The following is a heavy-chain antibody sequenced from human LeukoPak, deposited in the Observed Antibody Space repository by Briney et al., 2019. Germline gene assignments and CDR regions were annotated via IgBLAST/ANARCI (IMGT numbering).Heavy chain of an antibody. CDR2: ISYDGSNK. V-gene: IGHV3-30*18. CDR1: GFTFSSYG. D-gene: IGHD2-2*01. J-gene: IGHJ6*02. CDR3: AKDYAVPAAMRGYYYYGMDV. Sequence: PGRSLRLSCAASGFTFSSYGMHWVRQAPGKGLEWVAVISYDGSNKYYADSVKGRFTISRDNSKNTLYLQMNSLRAEDTAVYYCAKDYAVPAAMRGYYYYGMDVWGQGTTVTVSS.